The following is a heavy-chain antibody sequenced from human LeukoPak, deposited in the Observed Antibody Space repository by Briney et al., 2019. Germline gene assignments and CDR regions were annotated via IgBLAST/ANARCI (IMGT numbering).Heavy chain of an antibody. Sequence: SVKVSCKASGGTFSSYAISWVRQAPGQGLEWMGRIIPILGIANYAQKFQGRVTITADKSTSTAYMELSSLRSEDTAVYYCAREENCSGGSCYYNWFDPWGQGTLVTVSS. CDR2: IIPILGIA. CDR1: GGTFSSYA. J-gene: IGHJ5*02. CDR3: AREENCSGGSCYYNWFDP. D-gene: IGHD2-15*01. V-gene: IGHV1-69*04.